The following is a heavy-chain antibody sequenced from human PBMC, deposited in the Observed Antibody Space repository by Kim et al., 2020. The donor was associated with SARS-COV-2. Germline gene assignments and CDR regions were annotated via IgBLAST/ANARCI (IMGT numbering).Heavy chain of an antibody. Sequence: PSLKGRVTISGATSKTQFSLKLISVTAADTAVYYCARDPSPEPPGGVDYWGQGTLVTVSS. CDR3: ARDPSPEPPGGVDY. J-gene: IGHJ4*02. D-gene: IGHD1-26*01. V-gene: IGHV4-39*02.